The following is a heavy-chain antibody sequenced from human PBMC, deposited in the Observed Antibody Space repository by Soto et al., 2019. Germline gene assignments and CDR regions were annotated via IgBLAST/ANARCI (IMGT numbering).Heavy chain of an antibody. Sequence: PSKTLSLTRALSVDSVSTNRAASDSIRQSRASGLEWLGRTYYRSKSYNDYAVSVRIRITNTPDTSKNRFSLQLNSVSPEDTAVYYWGRGRSSQLGDYNWFDPWGQGTLVTVSS. V-gene: IGHV6-1*01. D-gene: IGHD6-6*01. CDR3: GRGRSSQLGDYNWFDP. J-gene: IGHJ5*02. CDR1: VDSVSTNRAA. CDR2: TYYRSKSYN.